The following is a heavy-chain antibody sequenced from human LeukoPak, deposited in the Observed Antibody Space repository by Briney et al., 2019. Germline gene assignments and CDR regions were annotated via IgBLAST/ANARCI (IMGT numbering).Heavy chain of an antibody. J-gene: IGHJ3*02. CDR1: GHTFTGYH. CDR3: AREKVVVAATEGVAFDI. CDR2: INPNSGGT. Sequence: GASVKVSCKASGHTFTGYHMHWVRQAPGQGLEWLGWINPNSGGTNYAQKFQGRATMTRDTSISTAYMELSRLRSDDTAVYYCAREKVVVAATEGVAFDIWGQGTMVTVSS. V-gene: IGHV1-2*02. D-gene: IGHD2-15*01.